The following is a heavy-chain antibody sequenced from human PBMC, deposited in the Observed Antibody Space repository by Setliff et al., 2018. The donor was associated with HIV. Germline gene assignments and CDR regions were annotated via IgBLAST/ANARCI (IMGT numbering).Heavy chain of an antibody. V-gene: IGHV1-8*02. CDR3: VRVSSNIYFHMDV. D-gene: IGHD6-13*01. CDR2: INPINGDT. CDR1: GYTFTSYG. J-gene: IGHJ6*03. Sequence: ASVKVSCKASGYTFTSYGISWVRQAPGQGLEWMGIINPINGDTASAQRFQGRATMTRDTSISTAYMELRSLGSEDTAVYFCVRVSSNIYFHMDVWGRGTTVTVSS.